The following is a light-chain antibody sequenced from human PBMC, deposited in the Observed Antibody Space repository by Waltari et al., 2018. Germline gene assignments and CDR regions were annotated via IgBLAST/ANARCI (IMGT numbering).Light chain of an antibody. CDR3: QQYDNYLFVT. CDR1: QDIVNF. CDR2: GAS. Sequence: IQMTQSPSYLSASVGDRVTITCQASQDIVNFLNWYQQKPGEVPKLLIYGASTLTTGVPSRFSGSGSGTDFTFTITNLQPEDVATYYCQQYDNYLFVTFGGGTKLEIK. J-gene: IGKJ4*01. V-gene: IGKV1-33*01.